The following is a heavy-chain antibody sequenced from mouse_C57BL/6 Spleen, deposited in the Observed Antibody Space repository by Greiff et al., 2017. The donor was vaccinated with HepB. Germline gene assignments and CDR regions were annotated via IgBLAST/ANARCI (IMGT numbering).Heavy chain of an antibody. CDR1: GFNIKDYY. Sequence: VQLQQSGAELVKPGASVKLSCTASGFNIKDYYMHWVKQRTEQGLEWIGRIDPEDGETKCAPKFQGKATITADTSSNTAYLQLSSLTSEDTAVYYCARWEGIYYGSSYYFDYWGQGTTLTVYS. CDR3: ARWEGIYYGSSYYFDY. D-gene: IGHD1-1*01. J-gene: IGHJ2*01. CDR2: IDPEDGET. V-gene: IGHV14-2*01.